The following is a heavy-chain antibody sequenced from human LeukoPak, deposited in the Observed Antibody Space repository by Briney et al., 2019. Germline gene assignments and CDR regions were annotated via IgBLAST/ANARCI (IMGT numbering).Heavy chain of an antibody. J-gene: IGHJ4*02. CDR1: GGSISSSNW. CDR3: ARNGGNSDYDY. D-gene: IGHD4-23*01. CDR2: IYHSGST. V-gene: IGHV4-4*02. Sequence: SGTLSLTCAVSGGSISSSNWWSWVRQPPGKGLEWIGEIYHSGSTNYNPSLKSRVTMLLDKSKNQFFLKLNSVTAADTAVYYCARNGGNSDYDYWGQGTLVTVSA.